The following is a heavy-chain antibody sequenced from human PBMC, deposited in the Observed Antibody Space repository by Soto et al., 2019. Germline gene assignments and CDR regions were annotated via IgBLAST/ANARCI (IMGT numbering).Heavy chain of an antibody. V-gene: IGHV3-23*01. CDR3: AKDRYLDHDSRGYLFDN. CDR2: ISRYGDFT. J-gene: IGHJ4*02. Sequence: EVQLLESGGDLIQPGGSLRLSCAASGFTFNIYDMTWVRQAPGKGLEWVSAISRYGDFTYYADSVEGRFTISRDNSKNTLYLQMNSLRAEDTAVYYCAKDRYLDHDSRGYLFDNWAQGTLVTVSS. D-gene: IGHD3-22*01. CDR1: GFTFNIYD.